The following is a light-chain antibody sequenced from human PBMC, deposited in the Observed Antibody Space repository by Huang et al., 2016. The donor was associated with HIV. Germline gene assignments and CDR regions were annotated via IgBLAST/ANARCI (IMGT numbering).Light chain of an antibody. CDR1: QSISQS. V-gene: IGKV1-39*01. Sequence: DIQMTQSPSSLSAFVGDRVTITCRASQSISQSLNWYQQKPGKAPNFLIYAASNLRSGVPSRFSGSGSGTDFTLTISSLQPEDFATYYCQQSYSTPLTFGGGTKVEMK. CDR2: AAS. J-gene: IGKJ4*01. CDR3: QQSYSTPLT.